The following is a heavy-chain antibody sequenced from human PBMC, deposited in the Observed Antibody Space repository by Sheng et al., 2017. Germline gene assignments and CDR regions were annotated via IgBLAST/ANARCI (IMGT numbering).Heavy chain of an antibody. D-gene: IGHD3-16*01. V-gene: IGHV3-30*01. J-gene: IGHJ4*01. Sequence: QVQLVESGGGVVQPGRSLRLSCAASGFAFNQYAIHWVRQAPGKELERVAVISTEGNNKHYADSVEGRFIISRDNSKNTLYLQMNDLRAEDTCVYYCAKEGDGDNWACFDY. CDR3: AKEGDGDNWACFDY. CDR1: GFAFNQYA. CDR2: ISTEGNNK.